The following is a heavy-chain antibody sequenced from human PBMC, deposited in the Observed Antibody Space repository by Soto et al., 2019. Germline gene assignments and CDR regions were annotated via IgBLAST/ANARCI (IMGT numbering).Heavy chain of an antibody. Sequence: DVQLLESGGALVQPGGSLRLSCAASGITFSSYAMSWVRQAPGKGLECVSTVSGSGGNTYYADSVKGRFTSSRDNIENPLYLPMISLRAEDMAIYYCAKGPHSSGWHYFDYWGQGTLVTVSS. CDR2: VSGSGGNT. CDR1: GITFSSYA. CDR3: AKGPHSSGWHYFDY. V-gene: IGHV3-23*01. J-gene: IGHJ4*02. D-gene: IGHD6-19*01.